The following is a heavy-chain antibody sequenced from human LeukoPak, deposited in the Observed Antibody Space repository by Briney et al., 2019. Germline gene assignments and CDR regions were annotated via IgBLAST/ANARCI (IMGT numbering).Heavy chain of an antibody. V-gene: IGHV3-7*01. CDR3: ARYCSGLCTEYHFDY. CDR1: DFTFRNYW. Sequence: GGSLRLSRATSDFTFRNYWMSWVRQAPGKGLEWVANIRQDGNDKRYVDSVKGRFTISRDNAKNSLYLEMNNLRAEDTAVYYCARYCSGLCTEYHFDYWGQGTLVTVSS. J-gene: IGHJ4*02. CDR2: IRQDGNDK. D-gene: IGHD2-15*01.